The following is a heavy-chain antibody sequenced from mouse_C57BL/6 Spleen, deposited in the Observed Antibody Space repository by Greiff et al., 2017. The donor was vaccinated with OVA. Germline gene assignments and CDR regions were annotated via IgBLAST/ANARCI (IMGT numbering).Heavy chain of an antibody. D-gene: IGHD1-1*01. J-gene: IGHJ3*01. Sequence: EVQLQQSGPELVKPGASVKISCKASGYTFTDYYMNWVKQSHGKSLEWIGDINPNNGGTSYNQKFKGKATLTVDKSSSTAYMELRSLTSEDSAVYYCASGSSYGFAYWGQGTLVTVSA. V-gene: IGHV1-26*01. CDR2: INPNNGGT. CDR1: GYTFTDYY. CDR3: ASGSSYGFAY.